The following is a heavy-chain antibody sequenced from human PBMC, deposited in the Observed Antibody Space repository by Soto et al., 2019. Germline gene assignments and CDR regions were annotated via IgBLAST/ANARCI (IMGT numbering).Heavy chain of an antibody. CDR1: GYTFTRYD. V-gene: IGHV1-8*01. D-gene: IGHD2-2*02. Sequence: VASEKVSCKASGYTFTRYDINWKRQATGQGLEWMGWMNPNSGNTGYAKKFQGRVTMTRNTSISTAYMELSSLRSEDTAVYYCARFGHAYCSSTSCYILYYYYYYGMDVWGQVTTVTGSS. J-gene: IGHJ6*02. CDR3: ARFGHAYCSSTSCYILYYYYYYGMDV. CDR2: MNPNSGNT.